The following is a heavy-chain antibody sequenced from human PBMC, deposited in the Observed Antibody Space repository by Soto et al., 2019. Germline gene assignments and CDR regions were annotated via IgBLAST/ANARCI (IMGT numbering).Heavy chain of an antibody. D-gene: IGHD1-26*01. CDR3: ARDGRRGYDFDV. V-gene: IGHV3-48*02. CDR1: GFTFTDYS. CDR2: ISASRTTI. J-gene: IGHJ6*02. Sequence: EGQLVESGGGLVQPGGSLRLSCTVSGFTFTDYSLNWVRQAPGKGLEWLSYISASRTTIYYAASVRGRFTVSRDNAKNSLYLQMNSLRDEDTAVYYCARDGRRGYDFDVWGQGTMVTVSS.